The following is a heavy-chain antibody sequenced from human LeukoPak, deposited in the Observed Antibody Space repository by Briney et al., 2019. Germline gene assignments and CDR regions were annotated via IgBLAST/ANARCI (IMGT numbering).Heavy chain of an antibody. CDR1: GGTFSSYA. D-gene: IGHD3-22*01. Sequence: SVTVSCTASGGTFSSYAISWVRQAPGQGLEWMGGIIPIFGTANYAQKFQGRVTITADESTSTAYMELSSLRSEDTAVYYCARPRVYYYDSSGYYSSPFDYWGQGTLVTVSS. V-gene: IGHV1-69*13. CDR2: IIPIFGTA. J-gene: IGHJ4*02. CDR3: ARPRVYYYDSSGYYSSPFDY.